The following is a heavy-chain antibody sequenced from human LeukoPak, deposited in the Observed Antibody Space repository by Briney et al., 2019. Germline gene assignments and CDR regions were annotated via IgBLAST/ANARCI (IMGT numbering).Heavy chain of an antibody. CDR2: FDPEDDER. Sequence: ALVKVSCKVSGYTLSELSMHWVRQAPGKGLEWMGGFDPEDDERVYAQKFQGRVTMTEDTSTDTAYMELSSLRSEDTAIYYCATELRSGYFDYWGQGTLVTVSS. D-gene: IGHD3-22*01. J-gene: IGHJ4*02. V-gene: IGHV1-24*01. CDR1: GYTLSELS. CDR3: ATELRSGYFDY.